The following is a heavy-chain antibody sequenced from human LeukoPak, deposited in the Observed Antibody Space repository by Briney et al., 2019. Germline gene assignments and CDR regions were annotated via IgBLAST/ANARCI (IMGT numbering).Heavy chain of an antibody. J-gene: IGHJ4*02. V-gene: IGHV3-21*01. CDR2: ISSSSSYI. CDR1: GFTFSSYS. Sequence: TGGSLRLSCAASGFTFSSYSMNWVRQAPGKGLEWVSSISSSSSYIYYADSVKGRFTISRDNSKNTVYLDMSSLRTDDTAVYYCAKDFTVGAADGFDYWGQGTLVTVSS. D-gene: IGHD2-15*01. CDR3: AKDFTVGAADGFDY.